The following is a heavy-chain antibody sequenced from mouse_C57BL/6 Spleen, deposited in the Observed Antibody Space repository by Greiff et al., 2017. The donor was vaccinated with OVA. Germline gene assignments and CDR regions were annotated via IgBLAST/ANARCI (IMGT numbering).Heavy chain of an antibody. CDR2: IYPGDGDT. J-gene: IGHJ4*01. Sequence: QVQLKESGAELVKPGASVKISCKASGYAISSYWMNWVKQRPGKGLEWIGQIYPGDGDTNYNGKFKGKATLTADKSSSTAYMQLSSLTSEDSAVYFCARGGVLHYYAMDYWGQGTSVTVSS. CDR1: GYAISSYW. CDR3: ARGGVLHYYAMDY. V-gene: IGHV1-80*01.